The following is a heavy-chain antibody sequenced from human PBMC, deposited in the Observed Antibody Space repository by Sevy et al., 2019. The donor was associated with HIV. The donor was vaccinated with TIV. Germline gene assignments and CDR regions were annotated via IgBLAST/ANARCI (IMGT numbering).Heavy chain of an antibody. D-gene: IGHD6-19*01. J-gene: IGHJ4*02. V-gene: IGHV3-33*08. CDR1: GFKFSNYG. CDR2: IFSDGNYQ. CDR3: ARESGSGWYVDS. Sequence: GSLRLSCSTFGFKFSNYGMHLVRQAPGRGLEWVAAIFSDGNYQYYADSVKGRVTISRDNSKNTLYLQMSSLRADDTAMYYCARESGSGWYVDSWGRGTLVTVSS.